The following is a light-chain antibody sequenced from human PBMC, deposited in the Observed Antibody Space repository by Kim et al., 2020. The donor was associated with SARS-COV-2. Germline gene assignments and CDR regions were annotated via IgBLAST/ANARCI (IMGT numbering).Light chain of an antibody. J-gene: IGKJ4*01. V-gene: IGKV1-9*01. CDR1: QGISSY. CDR3: QQLKSYPLT. CDR2: AAS. Sequence: DIQLTQSPSFLSASVGDRVTITCRASQGISSYLAWYQQKPGKAPKLLIYAASTLQSGVPSTFSGSGSGTEFTLTISSLQPEDFATYYCQQLKSYPLTFGGGTKVDIK.